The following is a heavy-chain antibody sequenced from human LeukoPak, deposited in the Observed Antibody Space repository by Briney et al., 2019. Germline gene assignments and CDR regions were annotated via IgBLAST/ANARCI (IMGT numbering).Heavy chain of an antibody. CDR1: GFTFSSYS. CDR3: ARDMRQSVPNWFDP. CDR2: ISSSSSYI. Sequence: PGGSLRLSCAASGFTFSSYSMNWVRQAPGKGLEWVSSISSSSSYIYYADSVKGRFTISRDNAKNSLYLQMNSLRAEDTAVYYCARDMRQSVPNWFDPWGHGTLVTVSS. V-gene: IGHV3-21*01. D-gene: IGHD2-2*01. J-gene: IGHJ5*02.